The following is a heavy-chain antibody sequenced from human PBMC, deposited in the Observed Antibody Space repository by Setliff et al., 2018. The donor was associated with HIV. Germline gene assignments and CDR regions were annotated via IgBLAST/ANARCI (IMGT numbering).Heavy chain of an antibody. Sequence: GASVKVSCKTSGYTFNAFYIYWVRQAPGQGLEWMGMINPSGSITNYAQKFQGRLTLTRDTSMSTVYMELNSLKSEDTAIYYCAREPPRRRGTVAEDYWGQGTLVT. CDR1: GYTFNAFY. V-gene: IGHV1-46*02. CDR3: AREPPRRRGTVAEDY. D-gene: IGHD1-26*01. J-gene: IGHJ4*02. CDR2: INPSGSIT.